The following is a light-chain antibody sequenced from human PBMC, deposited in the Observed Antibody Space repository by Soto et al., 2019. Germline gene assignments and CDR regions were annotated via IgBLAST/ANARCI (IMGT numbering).Light chain of an antibody. CDR3: SSYAGNYNFFYV. J-gene: IGLJ1*01. V-gene: IGLV2-8*01. CDR2: EVN. Sequence: QSALTQPPSASGSPGQSVTISCTGTSSDVGGYNYVSWYQQHPGKAPKLMIYEVNKRPSGVPDRFSGSKSGNTASLTVSGLQAEDDADYYCSSYAGNYNFFYVFGTETEVAVL. CDR1: SSDVGGYNY.